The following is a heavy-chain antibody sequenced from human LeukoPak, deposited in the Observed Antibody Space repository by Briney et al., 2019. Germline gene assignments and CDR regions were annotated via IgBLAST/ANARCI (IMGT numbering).Heavy chain of an antibody. D-gene: IGHD2-15*01. V-gene: IGHV4-39*07. Sequence: SETLSLTCTVSGGSISSSSYYWGWIRQPPGKGLEWIGSMHYSGSTTNNPSLKSRVIISADTSKNQFSLRLSSVTAADTAVYYCASLYCSGGSCYPDYWGQGTLVTVSS. CDR1: GGSISSSSYY. CDR3: ASLYCSGGSCYPDY. J-gene: IGHJ4*02. CDR2: MHYSGST.